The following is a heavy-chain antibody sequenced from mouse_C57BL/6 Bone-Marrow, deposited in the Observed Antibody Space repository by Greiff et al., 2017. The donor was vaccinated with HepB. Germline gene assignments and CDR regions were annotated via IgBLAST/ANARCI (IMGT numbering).Heavy chain of an antibody. Sequence: DVKLVESGGDLVKPGGSLKLSCAASGFTFSSYGMSWVRQTPDKRLEWVATISSGGSYTYYPDSVKGRFTISRDNAKNTLYLQMSSLKSEDTAMYYCARRKGYYSNLAYWGQGTLVTVSA. J-gene: IGHJ3*01. CDR3: ARRKGYYSNLAY. V-gene: IGHV5-6*02. D-gene: IGHD2-5*01. CDR1: GFTFSSYG. CDR2: ISSGGSYT.